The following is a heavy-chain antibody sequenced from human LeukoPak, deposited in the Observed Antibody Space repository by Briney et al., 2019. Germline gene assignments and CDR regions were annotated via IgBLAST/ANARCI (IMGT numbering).Heavy chain of an antibody. CDR2: INSDGSST. CDR1: GFTFSSYW. Sequence: PGGSLSRDCAAYGFTFSSYWMHWVRQAPGKGLVWVSRINSDGSSTSYADSVKGRFTISRDNAKNTLYLQMNSLRAEDTAVYYCARDGNYFDYWGQGTLATVSS. CDR3: ARDGNYFDY. J-gene: IGHJ4*02. V-gene: IGHV3-74*01. D-gene: IGHD1-1*01.